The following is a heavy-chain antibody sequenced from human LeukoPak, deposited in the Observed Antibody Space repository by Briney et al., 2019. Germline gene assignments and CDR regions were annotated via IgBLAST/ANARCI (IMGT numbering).Heavy chain of an antibody. J-gene: IGHJ5*02. Sequence: SETLSLTCAVYGGAFSGYYWSWIRQPPGKGLEWIGEINHSGSTNYNPSLKSRVTISVDTSKNQFSLKLSSVTAADTAVYYCARGAQKRGNDVGIWFDPWGQGTLVTVSS. CDR1: GGAFSGYY. CDR2: INHSGST. D-gene: IGHD1-1*01. CDR3: ARGAQKRGNDVGIWFDP. V-gene: IGHV4-34*01.